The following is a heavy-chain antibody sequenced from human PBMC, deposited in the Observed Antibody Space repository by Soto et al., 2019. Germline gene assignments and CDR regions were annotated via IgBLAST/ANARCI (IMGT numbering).Heavy chain of an antibody. Sequence: ASVKVSCKASGFTFTSSAMQWVRQARGQRLEWIGWIVVGSGNTNYAQKFQERVTITRDMSTSTAYMELSSLRSEDTAVYYCAADSSRYCSGGSCYDWGQGTLVTVSS. CDR3: AADSSRYCSGGSCYD. CDR2: IVVGSGNT. V-gene: IGHV1-58*02. J-gene: IGHJ4*02. D-gene: IGHD2-15*01. CDR1: GFTFTSSA.